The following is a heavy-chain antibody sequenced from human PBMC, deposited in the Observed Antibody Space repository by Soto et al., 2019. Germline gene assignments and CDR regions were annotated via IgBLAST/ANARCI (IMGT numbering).Heavy chain of an antibody. J-gene: IGHJ5*02. CDR3: AKDSTYYGSGRKSWFDP. D-gene: IGHD3-10*01. CDR1: GFTFSSYA. CDR2: ISGSGGST. Sequence: GGSLRLSCAASGFTFSSYAMSWVRQAPGKGLEWVSAISGSGGSTYYADSVKGRFTISRDNSKNTLYLQMNSLRAEDTAVYYCAKDSTYYGSGRKSWFDPWGQGTLVTVSS. V-gene: IGHV3-23*01.